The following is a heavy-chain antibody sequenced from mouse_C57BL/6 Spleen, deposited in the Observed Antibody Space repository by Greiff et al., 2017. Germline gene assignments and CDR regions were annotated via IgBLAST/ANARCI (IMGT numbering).Heavy chain of an antibody. V-gene: IGHV5-9-1*02. J-gene: IGHJ4*01. CDR3: TRDGYDGYYNYAMDY. Sequence: EVMLVESGEGLVQPGGSLKLSCAASGFTFSSYAMSWVRQTPEKRLEWVAYISSGGDYIYYADTVKGRFTISRDNARNTLYLQMSSLKSEDTAMYYCTRDGYDGYYNYAMDYWGQGTSVTVSS. CDR1: GFTFSSYA. D-gene: IGHD2-3*01. CDR2: ISSGGDYI.